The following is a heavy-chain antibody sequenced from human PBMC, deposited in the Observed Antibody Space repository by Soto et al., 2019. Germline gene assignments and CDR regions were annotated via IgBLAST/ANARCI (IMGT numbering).Heavy chain of an antibody. D-gene: IGHD4-17*01. CDR3: AREFPQDDYGTPDAFDI. CDR2: ISSSSSYI. J-gene: IGHJ3*02. Sequence: GGSLRLSCAASGFTFSSYSMNWVRQAPGKGLEWVSSISSSSSYIYYADSVKGRFTISRDNAKNSLYLQMNSLRAEDTAVYYCAREFPQDDYGTPDAFDIWGQGTMVTVSS. CDR1: GFTFSSYS. V-gene: IGHV3-21*01.